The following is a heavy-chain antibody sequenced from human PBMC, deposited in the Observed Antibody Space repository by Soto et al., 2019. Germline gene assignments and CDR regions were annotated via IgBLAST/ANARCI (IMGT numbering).Heavy chain of an antibody. CDR3: ARRQAAVPHY. J-gene: IGHJ4*02. V-gene: IGHV4-39*01. D-gene: IGHD6-13*01. CDR1: GDSISGSLYF. CDR2: IFYDGYT. Sequence: QVQLQESGPGLVMPSETLSLTCTVSGDSISGSLYFWGWIRHPPGKRLVWIGSIFYDGYTVYTPSRKSRVTISVDTSNTQFSLKLTSVAAAYTAIYLCARRQAAVPHYWGQGILVTVSS.